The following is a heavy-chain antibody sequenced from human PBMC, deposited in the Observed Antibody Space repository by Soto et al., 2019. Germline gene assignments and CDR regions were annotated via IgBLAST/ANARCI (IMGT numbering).Heavy chain of an antibody. CDR1: GDSISNYY. CDR3: ARHLWVGSSWYLGAFDI. J-gene: IGHJ3*02. CDR2: IYYSGST. D-gene: IGHD6-13*01. V-gene: IGHV4-59*08. Sequence: QVQLQESGPGLVKPSETLSLTCTVSGDSISNYYWSWIRQPPGKGLEWLGYIYYSGSTNYNPSLRRRVTISVDTSKIQFSRTLSSVTAADTAVYYCARHLWVGSSWYLGAFDIWGQGTMVTVSS.